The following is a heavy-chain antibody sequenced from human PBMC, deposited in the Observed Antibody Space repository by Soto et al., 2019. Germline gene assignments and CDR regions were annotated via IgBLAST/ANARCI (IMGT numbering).Heavy chain of an antibody. CDR3: ARSDDSTSYPLDL. Sequence: VQLEQSGAEVKGPGASVKVSCKASGYTFTNYYMHWVRQAPGQGLEWMGWMKPRSGGTKYAQAFQVRVTMTRDASISTDYMEVTMLRHGDTAVYFCARSDDSTSYPLDLWGPGTLVTVSS. D-gene: IGHD4-4*01. J-gene: IGHJ4*01. CDR2: MKPRSGGT. V-gene: IGHV1-2*02. CDR1: GYTFTNYY.